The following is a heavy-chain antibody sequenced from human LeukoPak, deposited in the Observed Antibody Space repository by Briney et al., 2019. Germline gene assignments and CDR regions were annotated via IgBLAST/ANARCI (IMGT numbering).Heavy chain of an antibody. CDR1: GYTFTNYG. CDR3: ARVCGSYLHNWFDP. J-gene: IGHJ5*02. CDR2: ISAYNGNT. V-gene: IGHV1-18*01. Sequence: ASVKVSCKASGYTFTNYGISWVRQAPGQGLEWMGWISAYNGNTNYAQKLQGRVTMTTDTSTSTAYMELRSLRSDDTAVYYCARVCGSYLHNWFDPWGQGTLVTVSS. D-gene: IGHD1-26*01.